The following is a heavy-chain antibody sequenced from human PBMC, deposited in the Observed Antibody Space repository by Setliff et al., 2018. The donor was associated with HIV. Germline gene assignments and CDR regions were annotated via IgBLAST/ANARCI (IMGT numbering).Heavy chain of an antibody. J-gene: IGHJ4*02. D-gene: IGHD3-22*01. CDR1: GYTFSNYD. V-gene: IGHV1-69*10. Sequence: ASVKVSCKASGYTFSNYDINWVRQAPGQGLEWMGGIIPILGIANYAQKFQGRVTITADKSTSTAYMELSSLRSEDTAVYYCARDREYYYDNSGSPSFDYWGQGTLVTVSS. CDR3: ARDREYYYDNSGSPSFDY. CDR2: IIPILGIA.